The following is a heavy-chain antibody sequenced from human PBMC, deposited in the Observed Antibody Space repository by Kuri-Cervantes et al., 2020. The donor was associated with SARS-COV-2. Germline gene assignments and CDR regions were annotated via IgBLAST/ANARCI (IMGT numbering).Heavy chain of an antibody. D-gene: IGHD4-11*01. CDR3: ARKDYSNYDLPLDY. V-gene: IGHV1-2*02. Sequence: ASVKVSCKASGYTFTGYYMHWVRQAPGQGLEWMGWTNPNSGGTNYAQKFQGRVTITADKSTSTAYMELSSLRSEDTAVYYCARKDYSNYDLPLDYWGQGTPVTVSS. J-gene: IGHJ4*02. CDR1: GYTFTGYY. CDR2: TNPNSGGT.